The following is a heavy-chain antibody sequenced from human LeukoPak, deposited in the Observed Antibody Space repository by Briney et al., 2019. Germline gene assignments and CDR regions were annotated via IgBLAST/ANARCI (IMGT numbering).Heavy chain of an antibody. Sequence: GGSLRLSCLASGFTFSGQYMSWVRQAPGKGLEWISYISSNDDTIYYADSVKGRFTISRDSAKTSLYLQMNSLRAEDTAVYYCAKDYYGSGSYPYYFDYWGQGTLVTVSS. CDR1: GFTFSGQY. D-gene: IGHD3-10*01. J-gene: IGHJ4*02. CDR2: ISSNDDTI. CDR3: AKDYYGSGSYPYYFDY. V-gene: IGHV3-11*01.